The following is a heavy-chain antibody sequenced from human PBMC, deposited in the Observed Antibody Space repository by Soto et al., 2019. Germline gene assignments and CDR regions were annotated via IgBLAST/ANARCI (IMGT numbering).Heavy chain of an antibody. CDR2: ISAYNGNT. V-gene: IGHV1-18*01. CDR1: GYSFTIYG. Sequence: ASVKVSCKASGYSFTIYGISWVRQAPGQGLEWMGWISAYNGNTNYAQKLQGRVTMITDTSTSTAYMELRSLRSDDTAVYYCARDEGSDAYYYYYGMDVWGQGTTVTVSS. J-gene: IGHJ6*02. CDR3: ARDEGSDAYYYYYGMDV.